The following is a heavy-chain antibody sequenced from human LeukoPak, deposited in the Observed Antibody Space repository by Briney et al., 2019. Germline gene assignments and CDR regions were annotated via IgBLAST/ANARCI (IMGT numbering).Heavy chain of an antibody. CDR1: GFTFRSYG. J-gene: IGHJ4*02. CDR3: AKEALTSQIDY. CDR2: VSHDGETK. Sequence: GGSLRLSCAASGFTFRSYGMHWVRQVPVKGLEWVGVVSHDGETKYYADSVKGRFTISRDNFRNTLSLQVNSLRVDDSAVYYCAKEALTSQIDYWGQGTLVTVSS. V-gene: IGHV3-30*18. D-gene: IGHD1-14*01.